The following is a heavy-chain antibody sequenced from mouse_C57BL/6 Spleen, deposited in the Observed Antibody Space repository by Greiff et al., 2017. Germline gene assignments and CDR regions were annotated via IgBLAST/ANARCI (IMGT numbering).Heavy chain of an antibody. V-gene: IGHV1-15*01. CDR3: TRSHYYGSSYYCY. CDR1: GYTFTDYE. D-gene: IGHD1-1*01. J-gene: IGHJ2*01. Sequence: VQLQQSGAELVRPGASVTLSCKASGYTFTDYEMHWVKQTPVHGLEWIGAIDPETGGTAYNQKFKGKAILTADKSSSTAYMELRSLTSEDSAVYYCTRSHYYGSSYYCYWGQGTTLTVSS. CDR2: IDPETGGT.